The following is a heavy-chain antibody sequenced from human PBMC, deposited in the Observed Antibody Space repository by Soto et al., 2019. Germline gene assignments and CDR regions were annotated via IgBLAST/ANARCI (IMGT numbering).Heavy chain of an antibody. CDR2: ISPNSGGT. Sequence: PVKVSCKASGYTFTGYYIHWVRQAPGQGLESMGWISPNSGGTSYAQKFQGRVTMTRDTSVSTAYMELAYLRSDDTAVYYCAREMATIRYFFDYWGLGTLVTVSS. D-gene: IGHD5-12*01. V-gene: IGHV1-2*02. CDR1: GYTFTGYY. CDR3: AREMATIRYFFDY. J-gene: IGHJ4*02.